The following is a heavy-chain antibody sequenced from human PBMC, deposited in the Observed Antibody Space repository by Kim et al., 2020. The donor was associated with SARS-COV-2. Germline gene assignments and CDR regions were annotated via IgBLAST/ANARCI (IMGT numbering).Heavy chain of an antibody. CDR2: ISYDGSNK. J-gene: IGHJ3*02. CDR3: ASDTTYDAFDI. D-gene: IGHD1-26*01. Sequence: GGSLRLSCAASGFTFSSYAMHWVRQAPGKGLEWVAVISYDGSNKYYADSVKGRFTISRDNSKNTLYLQMNSLRAEDTAVYYCASDTTYDAFDIWGQGTMVTVSS. V-gene: IGHV3-30*04. CDR1: GFTFSSYA.